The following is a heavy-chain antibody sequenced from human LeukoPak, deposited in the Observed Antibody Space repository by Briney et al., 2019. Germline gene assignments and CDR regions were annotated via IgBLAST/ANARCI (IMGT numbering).Heavy chain of an antibody. Sequence: ASVKVSCKASGYTFTSYGISWVRQAPGQGLEWMGIINPSGGSTSYAQKFQGRVTMTRDTSTSTVYMELSSLRSEDTAVYYCARAYFNCSGGSCFDYWGQGTLVTVSS. D-gene: IGHD2-15*01. J-gene: IGHJ4*02. CDR1: GYTFTSYG. V-gene: IGHV1-46*01. CDR3: ARAYFNCSGGSCFDY. CDR2: INPSGGST.